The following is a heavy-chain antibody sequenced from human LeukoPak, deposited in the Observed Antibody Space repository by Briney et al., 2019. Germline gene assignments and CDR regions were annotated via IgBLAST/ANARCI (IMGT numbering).Heavy chain of an antibody. CDR2: INHSGST. J-gene: IGHJ6*03. D-gene: IGHD6-13*01. CDR3: ARVDVAVSSSWAREVYYYYYMDV. V-gene: IGHV4-34*01. Sequence: PSETLSLTCAVYGGSFSGYYWSWIRQPPGKGLEWIGEINHSGSTNYNPSLKSRVTISEDTSKNQFSLKLSSVTAADTAVYYCARVDVAVSSSWAREVYYYYYMDVWGKGTTVTVSS. CDR1: GGSFSGYY.